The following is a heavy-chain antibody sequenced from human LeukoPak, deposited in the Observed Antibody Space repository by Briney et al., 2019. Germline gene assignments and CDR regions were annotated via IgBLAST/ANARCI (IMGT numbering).Heavy chain of an antibody. J-gene: IGHJ4*02. Sequence: ASVKVSCTASGYIFINYGISWVRQAPGQGLEWMGWISPYNGHTNYAPNLQDRLTMTTDTSTSTAYMELRSLRSDDTAVYYCAKTRDTVLHEYWAQGTLVTVSS. CDR1: GYIFINYG. CDR3: AKTRDTVLHEY. CDR2: ISPYNGHT. V-gene: IGHV1-18*01.